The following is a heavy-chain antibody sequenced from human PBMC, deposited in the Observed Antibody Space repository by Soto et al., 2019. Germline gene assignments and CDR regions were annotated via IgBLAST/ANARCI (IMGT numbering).Heavy chain of an antibody. V-gene: IGHV1-46*01. CDR3: ARSNYDILTGYYPYYYYYYMDV. Sequence: ASVKVSCKASGYTFASYYMHWVRQAPGKGLEWMGIINPSGGSTSYAQKFQGRVTMTRDTSTSTVYMELSSLRSEDTAVYYCARSNYDILTGYYPYYYYYYMDVWGKGNTVTVSS. D-gene: IGHD3-9*01. CDR2: INPSGGST. J-gene: IGHJ6*03. CDR1: GYTFASYY.